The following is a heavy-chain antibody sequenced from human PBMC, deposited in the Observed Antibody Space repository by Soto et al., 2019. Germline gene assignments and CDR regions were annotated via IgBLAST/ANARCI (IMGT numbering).Heavy chain of an antibody. CDR2: IIPIFGTA. CDR1: GLTFSSYA. CDR3: ARGGYSSSWYPALYYGMDV. D-gene: IGHD6-13*01. J-gene: IGHJ6*02. V-gene: IGHV1-69*06. Sequence: GASVKVSCKASGLTFSSYAISWVRQAPGQGLEWMGGIIPIFGTANYAQKFQGRVTITADKSTSTAYMEMSSLRSEDTAVYYCARGGYSSSWYPALYYGMDVWVQLTTGTVSS.